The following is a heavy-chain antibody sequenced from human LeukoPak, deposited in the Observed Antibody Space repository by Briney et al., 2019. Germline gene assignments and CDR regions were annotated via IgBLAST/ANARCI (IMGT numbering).Heavy chain of an antibody. V-gene: IGHV4-61*02. CDR3: ARGLYDILTGYYSPSYFDY. CDR2: IYMGST. Sequence: SQTLSLTCIVSGGSISSGDYYWSWIRQPAGKELEWIGRIYMGSTNYNPSLKSRLTMSVDTSKNQFSLELSSVTAADTAVYYCARGLYDILTGYYSPSYFDYWGQGILVTVSS. D-gene: IGHD3-9*01. CDR1: GGSISSGDYY. J-gene: IGHJ4*02.